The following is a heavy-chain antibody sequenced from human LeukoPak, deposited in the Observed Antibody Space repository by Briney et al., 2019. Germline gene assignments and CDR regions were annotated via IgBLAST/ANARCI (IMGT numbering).Heavy chain of an antibody. CDR3: ARDLSSGWYDILDY. Sequence: ASVKVSCKASGYTFTSYGISWVRQAPGQGLEWMGWINPNSGGTNYAQKFQGRVTMTRDTSISTAYMELSRLRSDDTAVYYCARDLSSGWYDILDYWGQGTLVTVSS. V-gene: IGHV1-2*02. D-gene: IGHD6-19*01. J-gene: IGHJ4*02. CDR2: INPNSGGT. CDR1: GYTFTSYG.